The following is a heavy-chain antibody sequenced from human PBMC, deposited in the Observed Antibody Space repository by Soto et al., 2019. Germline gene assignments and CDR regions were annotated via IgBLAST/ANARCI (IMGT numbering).Heavy chain of an antibody. Sequence: EVHLVESGGGIVQPGGSLRLSCVASGFTFSRSWMHWVRQAPGKGLVWVSHILGAGMTTTYADSVKGRFTISRDNAKNTVYLQLNSPRPEDTAVYFCARDVQFSAYEWGQGTLVTVSS. V-gene: IGHV3-74*03. CDR2: ILGAGMTT. CDR1: GFTFSRSW. J-gene: IGHJ4*02. CDR3: ARDVQFSAYE. D-gene: IGHD5-12*01.